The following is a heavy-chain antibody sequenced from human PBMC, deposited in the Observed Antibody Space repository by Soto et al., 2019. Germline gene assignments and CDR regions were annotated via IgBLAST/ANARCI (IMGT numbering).Heavy chain of an antibody. D-gene: IGHD2-2*01. V-gene: IGHV5-51*01. Sequence: PXESLKISCEGSGYNFTTYWMTWVRQMPGNGLEWMGIIYPGNSDTIYSPSFQGQVTISADKSISTAHLQWSSLKASDTAMYYCARQREACTSTSCYYPFDIWGQGTMVTV. CDR3: ARQREACTSTSCYYPFDI. CDR2: IYPGNSDT. J-gene: IGHJ3*02. CDR1: GYNFTTYW.